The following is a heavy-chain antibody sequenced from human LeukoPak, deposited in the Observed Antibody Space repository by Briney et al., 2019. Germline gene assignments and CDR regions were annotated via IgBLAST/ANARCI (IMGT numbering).Heavy chain of an antibody. D-gene: IGHD2-15*01. CDR1: GGSISSSSYY. Sequence: SETLSLTCTVSGGSISSSSYYWGWIRQPPGKGLEWIGSIYYSGSTYYNPSLKSRVTISVDTSENRFSLKLSSVTAADTAVYYCARDCSGGSCYGAFDIWGQGTMVTVSS. CDR3: ARDCSGGSCYGAFDI. V-gene: IGHV4-39*02. CDR2: IYYSGST. J-gene: IGHJ3*02.